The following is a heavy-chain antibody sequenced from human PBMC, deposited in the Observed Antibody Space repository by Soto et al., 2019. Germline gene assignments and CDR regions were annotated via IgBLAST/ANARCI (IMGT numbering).Heavy chain of an antibody. J-gene: IGHJ4*02. D-gene: IGHD4-17*01. Sequence: GGSLRLSCAASGFTFSSYGMHWVRQAPGKGLEWVAVISYDGSNKYYADSVKGRFTISRDNSKNTLYLQMNSLRAEDTAVYYCAKEKKNYGDYRLDYWGQGTLVTVSS. CDR1: GFTFSSYG. CDR3: AKEKKNYGDYRLDY. V-gene: IGHV3-30*18. CDR2: ISYDGSNK.